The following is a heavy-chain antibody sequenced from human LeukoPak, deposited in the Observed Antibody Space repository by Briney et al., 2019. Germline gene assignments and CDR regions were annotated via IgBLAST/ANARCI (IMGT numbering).Heavy chain of an antibody. CDR1: GGCFSGYY. J-gene: IGHJ5*02. CDR3: ARGTSFSITMVRGVIRPTGWFDP. V-gene: IGHV4-34*01. CDR2: MNHSGST. D-gene: IGHD3-10*01. Sequence: SETMCLTCAVHGGCFSGYYCRWIRQPPWKGLEWIGAMNHSGSTNYNPSLKSRVTISVDTSMNQFSLKLSSVTAADTAMYYCARGTSFSITMVRGVIRPTGWFDPWGQGTLVTVSS.